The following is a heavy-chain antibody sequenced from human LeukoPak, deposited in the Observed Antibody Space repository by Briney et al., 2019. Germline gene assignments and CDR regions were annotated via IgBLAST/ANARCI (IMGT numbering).Heavy chain of an antibody. J-gene: IGHJ3*02. V-gene: IGHV3-11*04. Sequence: PGGSLRLSCAASGFTFSDYYMSWLRQAPGKGLEGVSYISPSSITISYADSVKGRFTISRDNAKNSLFLQMNSLGAEDTAVYYCARRGIEYYYGSGSYSHAFDIWGQGTMVTVSS. CDR1: GFTFSDYY. D-gene: IGHD3-10*01. CDR3: ARRGIEYYYGSGSYSHAFDI. CDR2: ISPSSITI.